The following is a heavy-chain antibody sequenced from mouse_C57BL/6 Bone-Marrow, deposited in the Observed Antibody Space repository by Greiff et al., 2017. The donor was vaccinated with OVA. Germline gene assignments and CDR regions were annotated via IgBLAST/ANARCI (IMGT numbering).Heavy chain of an antibody. CDR3: TSGEKRYFIYCGD. CDR2: IYPGNGNT. J-gene: IGHJ1*03. V-gene: IGHV1-5*01. Sequence: VQLQQSGTVLVRPGASVKMSCKTSGYTFTSYWMHWVKQRPGQGLEWIGAIYPGNGNTNYNQKFKGKATLTAVTSSNTAYMQLSSLTTEDSAVYYCTSGEKRYFIYCGDWGKGTTVTVAS. CDR1: GYTFTSYW. D-gene: IGHD1-3*01.